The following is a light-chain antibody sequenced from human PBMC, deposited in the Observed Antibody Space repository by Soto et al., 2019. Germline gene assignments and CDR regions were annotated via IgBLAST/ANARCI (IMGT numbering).Light chain of an antibody. Sequence: EIVMTQSPATLSVSPGERATLSCRASQSVSILLAWYQQKPGQAPRLLMYDAIIRAAGIPARFSGSWSGTEFTLTINSLQSEDFAVYYCQHYDAWPLTFGGGTKVDIK. CDR1: QSVSIL. J-gene: IGKJ4*01. CDR3: QHYDAWPLT. CDR2: DAI. V-gene: IGKV3-15*01.